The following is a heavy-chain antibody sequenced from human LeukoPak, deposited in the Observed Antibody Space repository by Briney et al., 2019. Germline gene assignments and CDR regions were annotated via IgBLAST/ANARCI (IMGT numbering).Heavy chain of an antibody. J-gene: IGHJ4*02. D-gene: IGHD3-22*01. V-gene: IGHV4-34*01. CDR1: GGFFSDYY. CDR2: INHSGST. Sequence: SETLSLTCAVYGGFFSDYYWSWIRQPPGKGLEWIGEINHSGSTNYNPSLKSRVTISVETSKNQFSLNLVSVTAADTAVYYCARGPSIRYYDGTGYYYFDYWGQGTLATASS. CDR3: ARGPSIRYYDGTGYYYFDY.